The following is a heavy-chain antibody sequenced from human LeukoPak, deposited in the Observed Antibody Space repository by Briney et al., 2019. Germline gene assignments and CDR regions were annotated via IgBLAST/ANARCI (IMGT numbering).Heavy chain of an antibody. D-gene: IGHD6-13*01. CDR2: IIPIFGTA. V-gene: IGHV1-69*13. Sequence: ASVKVSCKASGGTFSSYAISWVRQAPGQGLEWMGGIIPIFGTANYAQKFQGRVTITADESTSTAYMELSSLRSEDTAVYYCARAGFGIPAADPLYYFDYWGQGTLVTVSS. CDR3: ARAGFGIPAADPLYYFDY. CDR1: GGTFSSYA. J-gene: IGHJ4*02.